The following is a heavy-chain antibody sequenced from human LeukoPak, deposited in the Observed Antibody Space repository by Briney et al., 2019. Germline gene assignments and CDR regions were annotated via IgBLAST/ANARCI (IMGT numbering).Heavy chain of an antibody. CDR3: ARSEDFWSGVDY. CDR2: IYYSGST. J-gene: IGHJ4*02. Sequence: SETLSLTCTVSGGSISSYYWSWIWQPPGKGLEWIGYIYYSGSTNYNPSLKSRVTISVDTSKNQFSLKLSSVTAADTAVYYCARSEDFWSGVDYWGQGTLVAVSS. V-gene: IGHV4-59*08. CDR1: GGSISSYY. D-gene: IGHD3-3*01.